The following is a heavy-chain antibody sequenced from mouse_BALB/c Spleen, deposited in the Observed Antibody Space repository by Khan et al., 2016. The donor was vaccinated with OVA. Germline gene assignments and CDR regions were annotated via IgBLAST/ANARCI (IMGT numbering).Heavy chain of an antibody. CDR1: GYTFPSYW. CDR2: ISPSTGYT. CDR3: TSGLFSTAYLLDY. Sequence: QVRLQQSGAELAKPGASVKMSCKASGYTFPSYWLHWVKQRPGQGLEWIGYISPSTGYTEYNQKFKDRATLTADKSSNTAYMQVTGLTSEDSAVSYCTSGLFSTAYLLDYWGQGTSLTVSS. J-gene: IGHJ2*02. D-gene: IGHD1-2*01. V-gene: IGHV1-7*01.